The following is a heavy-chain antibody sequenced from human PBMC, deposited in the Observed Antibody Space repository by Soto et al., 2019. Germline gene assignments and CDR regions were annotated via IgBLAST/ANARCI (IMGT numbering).Heavy chain of an antibody. J-gene: IGHJ4*02. Sequence: GGSLRLSCAASGFTFSSYAMSWVRQAPGKELEWVSAISGSGGSTYYADSVKGRFTISRDNSKNTLYLQMNSLRAEDTAVYYCAKALPKYCSGGSCYSMVPFDYWGQGTLVTVSS. CDR1: GFTFSSYA. CDR3: AKALPKYCSGGSCYSMVPFDY. D-gene: IGHD2-15*01. V-gene: IGHV3-23*01. CDR2: ISGSGGST.